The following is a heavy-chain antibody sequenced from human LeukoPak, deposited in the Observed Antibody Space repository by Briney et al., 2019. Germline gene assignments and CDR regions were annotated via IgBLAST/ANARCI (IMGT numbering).Heavy chain of an antibody. CDR1: GGTFTSYA. V-gene: IGHV1-69*05. Sequence: GASVKVSCKASGGTFTSYAISWVRQAPGQGLEWMGGIIPIFGTANYAQKSHGRVTITTDESTSTAYMELSSLRSEDTAVYYCARVLDIGVVPAAYDYWGRGNLVTVSS. CDR3: ARVLDIGVVPAAYDY. J-gene: IGHJ4*02. CDR2: IIPIFGTA. D-gene: IGHD2-2*01.